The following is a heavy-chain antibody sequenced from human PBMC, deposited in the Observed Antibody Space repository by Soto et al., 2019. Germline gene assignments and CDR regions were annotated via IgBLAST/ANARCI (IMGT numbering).Heavy chain of an antibody. CDR2: ISYDGSNK. V-gene: IGHV3-30*18. J-gene: IGHJ6*02. D-gene: IGHD6-13*01. CDR1: GFTFSSYG. CDR3: AKDRDSSRYYYYYYGMDV. Sequence: VQLVESGGGVVQPGRSLRLSCAASGFTFSSYGMHWVRQAPGKGLEWVAVISYDGSNKYYADSVKGRFTISRDNSKNTLYLQMNSLRAEDTAVYYCAKDRDSSRYYYYYYGMDVWGQGTTVTVSS.